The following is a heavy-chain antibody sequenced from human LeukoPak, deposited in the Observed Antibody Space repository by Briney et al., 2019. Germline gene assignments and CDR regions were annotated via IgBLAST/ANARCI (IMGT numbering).Heavy chain of an antibody. CDR1: GGSINNYY. V-gene: IGHV4-59*01. CDR2: IYYSGST. D-gene: IGHD5-12*01. CDR3: ARGLGEGGYDPYYYYMDV. J-gene: IGHJ6*03. Sequence: PSETLSLTCTVSGGSINNYYWSWIRQPPGKGLEWIGYIYYSGSTNYNPSLKSRVTISVDTSKNQFSLKLSSVTAADTAVYYCARGLGEGGYDPYYYYMDVWGKGTTVTISS.